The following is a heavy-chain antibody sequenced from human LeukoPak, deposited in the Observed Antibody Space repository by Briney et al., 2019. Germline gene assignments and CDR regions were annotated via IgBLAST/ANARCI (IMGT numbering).Heavy chain of an antibody. V-gene: IGHV3-23*01. CDR3: AQQWLVYYFDY. D-gene: IGHD6-19*01. CDR2: ISGSGGST. CDR1: GFTFSSYA. J-gene: IGHJ4*02. Sequence: GGSLRLSCAASGFTFSSYAMSWVRQAPGKGLEWASAISGSGGSTYYADSVKGRFTISRDNSKNTLYLQMNSLRAEDTAVYYCAQQWLVYYFDYWGQGTLVTVSS.